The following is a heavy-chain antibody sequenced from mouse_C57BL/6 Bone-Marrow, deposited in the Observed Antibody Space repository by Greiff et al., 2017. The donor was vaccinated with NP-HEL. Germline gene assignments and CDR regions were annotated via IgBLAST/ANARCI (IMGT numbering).Heavy chain of an antibody. Sequence: QVQLQQPGAELVKPGASVKMSCKASGYTFTSYWITWVKQRPGQGLEWIGDIYPGSGSTNYNEKSKSKATLTVDTSSSTAYMQLSSLTSEDSAVYYCARSGGNYRGYFDVWGTGTTVTVSS. V-gene: IGHV1-55*01. J-gene: IGHJ1*03. D-gene: IGHD2-1*01. CDR3: ARSGGNYRGYFDV. CDR2: IYPGSGST. CDR1: GYTFTSYW.